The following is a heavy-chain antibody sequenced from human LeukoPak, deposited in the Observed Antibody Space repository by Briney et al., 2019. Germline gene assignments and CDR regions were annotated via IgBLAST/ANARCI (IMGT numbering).Heavy chain of an antibody. CDR1: GGSFSGYY. CDR2: INHSGST. D-gene: IGHD6-13*01. Sequence: SETLSLTCAVYGGSFSGYYWSWIRQPPGKGLEWIGEINHSGSTNYNPSLKSRVTISVDTSKNQFSLKLSSVTAAGTAVYYCARLPPTRPYSSSWREYGMDVWGQGTTVTVSS. CDR3: ARLPPTRPYSSSWREYGMDV. J-gene: IGHJ6*02. V-gene: IGHV4-34*01.